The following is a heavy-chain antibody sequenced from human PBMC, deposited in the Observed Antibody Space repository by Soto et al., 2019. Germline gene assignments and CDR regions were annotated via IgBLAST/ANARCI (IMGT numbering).Heavy chain of an antibody. D-gene: IGHD5-18*01. Sequence: GGSLRLSCAASGFTFSSYAMHWVRQAPGKGLEWVAVISYDGSNKYYADSVKGRFTISRDNSKNTLYLQMNSLRAEDTAVYYCARDPSLTWIQLWFVYWGQGTLVTVSS. J-gene: IGHJ4*02. CDR2: ISYDGSNK. CDR3: ARDPSLTWIQLWFVY. CDR1: GFTFSSYA. V-gene: IGHV3-30-3*01.